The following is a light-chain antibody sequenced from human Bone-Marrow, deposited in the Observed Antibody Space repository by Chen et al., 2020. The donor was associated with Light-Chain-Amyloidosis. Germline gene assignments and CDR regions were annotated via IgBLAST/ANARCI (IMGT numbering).Light chain of an antibody. CDR2: DTA. Sequence: QAAVTQESSLTVSPGGTVTLTCVSSTGAVTSGHSPSWFQQKPGQAPRTMIYDTAKKPSWTPARFSGSLLGGKAALTLSGAQSEDEAEYYGLLSYTGARLVVFGGGTRLTVL. CDR1: TGAVTSGHS. J-gene: IGLJ2*01. V-gene: IGLV7-46*01. CDR3: LLSYTGARLVV.